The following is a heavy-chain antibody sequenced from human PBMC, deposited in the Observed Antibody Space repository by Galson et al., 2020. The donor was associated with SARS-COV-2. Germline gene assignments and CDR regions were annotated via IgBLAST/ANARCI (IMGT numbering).Heavy chain of an antibody. CDR1: GGTISSYY. V-gene: IGHV4-4*07. J-gene: IGHJ5*02. Sequence: ASETLSLTCTVSGGTISSYYWSWIRQPAGKGLEWIGRIYTSGSTNYNPSLKSRVTMSADTSKNQFSLKLSPVTAADTAVYYCAREAGGSYYRGVWVDPWGQGTLVTVSS. CDR3: AREAGGSYYRGVWVDP. D-gene: IGHD1-26*01. CDR2: IYTSGST.